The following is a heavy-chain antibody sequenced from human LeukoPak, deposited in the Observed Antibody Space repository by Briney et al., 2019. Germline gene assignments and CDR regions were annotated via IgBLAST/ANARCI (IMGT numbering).Heavy chain of an antibody. V-gene: IGHV3-33*01. CDR3: ARDRNWYFDS. D-gene: IGHD1-20*01. J-gene: IGHJ4*02. CDR2: IWYDGSNK. Sequence: SGRSLGLSCAASGFTFRSYGMHWVRQTPGKGLEWVAGIWYDGSNKYNVDSVTGRFTISRDNSNNTLFLQLDSLRAEDTAVYYCARDRNWYFDSWGQGTLVTVSS. CDR1: GFTFRSYG.